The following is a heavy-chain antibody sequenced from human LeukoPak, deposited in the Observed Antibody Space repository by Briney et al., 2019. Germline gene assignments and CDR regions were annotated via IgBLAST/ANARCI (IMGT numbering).Heavy chain of an antibody. D-gene: IGHD1-26*01. CDR3: ARHQWVPAFDI. V-gene: IGHV4-59*08. CDR1: GDSISSYY. Sequence: PSETLSLTCTVSGDSISSYYWSWIRQPPGKGLEWIGYISYSGSTNYNPSLKSRVTISIDTSKNQFSLKLSSVTAADTAVYYCARHQWVPAFDIWGQGTMVTVSS. CDR2: ISYSGST. J-gene: IGHJ3*02.